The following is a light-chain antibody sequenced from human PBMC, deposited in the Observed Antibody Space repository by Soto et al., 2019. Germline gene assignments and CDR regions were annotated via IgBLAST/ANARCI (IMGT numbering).Light chain of an antibody. CDR2: QDT. CDR1: NLGDKF. V-gene: IGLV3-1*01. J-gene: IGLJ2*01. Sequence: SYELTQPPSVSVSPGQTASITCSGDNLGDKFACWYQQKPGQSPVLVIYQDTMRPSGIPERFSGSNSGNTATLTIGGTQAMDEADYYCQAWDSSTVVFGGGTKLTVL. CDR3: QAWDSSTVV.